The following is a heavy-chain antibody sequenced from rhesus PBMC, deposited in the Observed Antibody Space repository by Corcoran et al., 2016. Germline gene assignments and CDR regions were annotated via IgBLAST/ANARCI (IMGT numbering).Heavy chain of an antibody. CDR2: IYGSGGSP. Sequence: QVQLQESGPGLVKPSETLSLTCAVSGGSISSNYWSWIRQPPGKGLEWIGRIYGSGGSPDYNPSLTGRFTISPDTSKNQFSLKVNSVTAADTAVYYCARGGTMVDCWGQGVLVTVSS. CDR1: GGSISSNY. D-gene: IGHD1-1*01. J-gene: IGHJ4*01. V-gene: IGHV4-160*01. CDR3: ARGGTMVDC.